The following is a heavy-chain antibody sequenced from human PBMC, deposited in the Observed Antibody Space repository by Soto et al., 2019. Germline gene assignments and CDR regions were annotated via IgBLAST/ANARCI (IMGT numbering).Heavy chain of an antibody. D-gene: IGHD5-12*01. CDR3: ARDRVTTIGYYYYGMDV. V-gene: IGHV4-59*01. CDR2: IYYSGSA. J-gene: IGHJ6*02. CDR1: GGSLSSYY. Sequence: QVQLQESGPGLVKPSETLSLTCTVSGGSLSSYYWSWIRQPPGKGLEWIGYIYYSGSANDNPSLMSRVTISVDTSKNQCSLKLSSVTAADTAVYYCARDRVTTIGYYYYGMDVWGQGTTVTVSS.